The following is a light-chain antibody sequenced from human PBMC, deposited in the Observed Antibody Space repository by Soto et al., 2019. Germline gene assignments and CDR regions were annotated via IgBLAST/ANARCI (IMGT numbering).Light chain of an antibody. Sequence: QSALTQPASVSGSPGQSITISCTGTSSDVGGYNYVSWYQQHPGKAPKLMIYDVSNRPSGVSNRFSGSKPSNTASLTISGLQAEDEADYYCSSYTSSSTWVFGGGTKLTVL. CDR3: SSYTSSSTWV. J-gene: IGLJ3*02. CDR1: SSDVGGYNY. V-gene: IGLV2-14*01. CDR2: DVS.